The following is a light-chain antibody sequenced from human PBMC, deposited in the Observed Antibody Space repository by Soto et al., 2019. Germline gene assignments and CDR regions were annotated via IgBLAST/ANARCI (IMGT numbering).Light chain of an antibody. J-gene: IGKJ1*01. CDR3: QQYGGSPT. CDR1: QSVRSNY. CDR2: GAS. V-gene: IGKV3-20*01. Sequence: EIVLTQSPGTLSLSPGERATLSCRASQSVRSNYLAWYQQKPGQAPRLLIYGASSRATGIPDRFTGSGSGTDFTLTISRLEPEDFAVYYCQQYGGSPTFGQGTKXXXK.